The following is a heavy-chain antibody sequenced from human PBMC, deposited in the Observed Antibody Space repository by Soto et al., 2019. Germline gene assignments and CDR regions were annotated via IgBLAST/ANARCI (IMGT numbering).Heavy chain of an antibody. CDR1: GYTFTTYD. Sequence: QVQLVQSGAEVKKSGASVKVSCKASGYTFTTYDISWVRQAPGQGLEWMGWISAFNGNTNYAQKLQGRGTMTTDPSTSTAYMELRSLRSDDTAVYYCARAVSHFYHYYYMDVWGKGTTVTVSS. J-gene: IGHJ6*03. D-gene: IGHD2-8*01. CDR2: ISAFNGNT. CDR3: ARAVSHFYHYYYMDV. V-gene: IGHV1-18*01.